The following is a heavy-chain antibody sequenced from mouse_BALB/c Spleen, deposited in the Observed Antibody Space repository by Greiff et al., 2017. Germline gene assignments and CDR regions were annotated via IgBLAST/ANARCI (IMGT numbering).Heavy chain of an antibody. CDR2: IYPGSGNT. CDR1: GYTFTDYY. J-gene: IGHJ4*01. Sequence: QVHVKQSGAELARPGASVKLSCKASGYTFTDYYINWVKQRTGQGLEWIGEIYPGSGNTYYNEKFKGKATLTADKSSSTAYMQLSSLTSEDSAVYFCARGEMITNYYAMDYWGQGTSVTVSS. D-gene: IGHD2-4*01. V-gene: IGHV1-77*01. CDR3: ARGEMITNYYAMDY.